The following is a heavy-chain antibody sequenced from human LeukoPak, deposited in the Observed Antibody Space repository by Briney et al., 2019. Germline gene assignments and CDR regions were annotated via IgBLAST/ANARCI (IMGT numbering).Heavy chain of an antibody. Sequence: GGSLRLSCAASGFTFSSYAMSWVRQAPGKGLEWVSVISGSGYSTYYADSVKGRFTISGDNSKNTLYLQMNSLRADDTAVYNCAKDRSGSTAEYFQHWGQGTLVTVSS. J-gene: IGHJ1*01. D-gene: IGHD3-10*01. CDR1: GFTFSSYA. V-gene: IGHV3-23*01. CDR3: AKDRSGSTAEYFQH. CDR2: ISGSGYST.